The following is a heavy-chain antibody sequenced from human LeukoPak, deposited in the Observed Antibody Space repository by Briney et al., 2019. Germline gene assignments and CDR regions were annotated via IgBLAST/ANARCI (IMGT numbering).Heavy chain of an antibody. CDR1: SGSISTSNYY. Sequence: PSETLSLTCTVSSGSISTSNYYWGWVHQPPGKALEWLGNIFYSGSTYYSPSLKSRVTISLDTSRNQFSLKLNSVTAADTAVYYCARGIRWLQFNYYYYMDVWGKGTTVTISS. CDR3: ARGIRWLQFNYYYYMDV. J-gene: IGHJ6*03. CDR2: IFYSGST. D-gene: IGHD5-24*01. V-gene: IGHV4-39*01.